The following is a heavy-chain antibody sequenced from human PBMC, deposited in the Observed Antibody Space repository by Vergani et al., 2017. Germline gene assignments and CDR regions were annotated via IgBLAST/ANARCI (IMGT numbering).Heavy chain of an antibody. D-gene: IGHD3-22*01. V-gene: IGHV3-9*01. CDR3: AKDGSGYAYYFDY. Sequence: VQLQESGPGLVKPSETLSLTCTVSGGSISSYYWSWIRQPPGKGLEWVSGISWNSGSIGYADSVKGRFTISRDNAKNSLYLQMNSLRAEDTALYYCAKDGSGYAYYFDYWGQGTLVTVSS. CDR1: GGSISSYY. CDR2: ISWNSGSI. J-gene: IGHJ4*02.